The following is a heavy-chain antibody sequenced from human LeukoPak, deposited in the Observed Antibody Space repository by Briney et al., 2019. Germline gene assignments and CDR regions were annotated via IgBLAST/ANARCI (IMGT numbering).Heavy chain of an antibody. Sequence: ETLSLTCAVYGGSFSGYYWSWIRQPPGKGLEWIGEINHSGSTNYNPSLKSRVTISVDTSKNQFSLKLSSVTAADTAVYYCARAGLAIAFDIWGQGTMVTVSS. J-gene: IGHJ3*02. CDR1: GGSFSGYY. CDR3: ARAGLAIAFDI. V-gene: IGHV4-34*01. CDR2: INHSGST.